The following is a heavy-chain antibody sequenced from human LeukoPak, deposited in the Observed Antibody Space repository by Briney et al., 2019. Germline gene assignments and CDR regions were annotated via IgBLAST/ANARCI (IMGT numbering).Heavy chain of an antibody. D-gene: IGHD3-16*01. CDR2: IFHSGTT. CDR1: DEVITSNNW. Sequence: SGTLSLTCTVSDEVITSNNWWSWVRPSPGKGLEWIGEIFHSGTTRYKASLESRVTMLLDKSKNQFSLRLNSVTAADTAVYFCARLRPSGGGFSVGWFDPWGQGIQVTVSS. J-gene: IGHJ5*02. V-gene: IGHV4-4*02. CDR3: ARLRPSGGGFSVGWFDP.